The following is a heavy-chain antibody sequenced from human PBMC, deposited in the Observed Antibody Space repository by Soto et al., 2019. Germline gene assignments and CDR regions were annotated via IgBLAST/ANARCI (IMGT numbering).Heavy chain of an antibody. D-gene: IGHD5-12*01. J-gene: IGHJ3*02. V-gene: IGHV3-48*01. CDR1: GFTFSSYS. CDR2: ISSSSSTI. CDR3: ARPIVATMDAFDI. Sequence: GGSLRLSCAASGFTFSSYSMNWVRQAPGKGLEWVSYISSSSSTIYYADSVKGRCTISRDNAKNSLYLQMNSLRAEDTAVYYCARPIVATMDAFDIWGQGTMVAVAS.